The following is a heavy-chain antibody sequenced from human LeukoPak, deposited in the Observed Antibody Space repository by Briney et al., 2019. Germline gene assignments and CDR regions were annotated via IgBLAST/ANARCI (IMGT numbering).Heavy chain of an antibody. V-gene: IGHV3-23*01. J-gene: IGHJ4*02. Sequence: GGSLRLSCAASGFTFSSYAMSWVRQAPGKGLEWVSAISGSGGSTYYADSVKGRFTISRDNAKNSLYLQMNSLRAEDTAVYYCARAGSYSVGFDYWGQGTLVTVSS. CDR2: ISGSGGST. CDR1: GFTFSSYA. D-gene: IGHD1-26*01. CDR3: ARAGSYSVGFDY.